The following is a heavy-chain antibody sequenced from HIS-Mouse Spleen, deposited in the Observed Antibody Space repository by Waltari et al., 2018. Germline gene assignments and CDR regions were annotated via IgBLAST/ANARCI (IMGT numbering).Heavy chain of an antibody. CDR2: IYYSGST. V-gene: IGHV4-39*07. D-gene: IGHD1-26*01. CDR3: ARDRELYFDY. J-gene: IGHJ4*02. CDR1: GCSISSSSYH. Sequence: QLQLQESGPGLVKPSETLSLTCTASGCSISSSSYHWGWIRQPPGKGLEWIGSIYYSGSTYYNPSLKSRVTISVDTSKNQFSLKLSSVTAADTAVYYCARDRELYFDYWGQGTLVTVSS.